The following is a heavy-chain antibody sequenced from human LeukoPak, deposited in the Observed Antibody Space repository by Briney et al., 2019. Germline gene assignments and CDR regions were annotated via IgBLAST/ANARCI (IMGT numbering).Heavy chain of an antibody. V-gene: IGHV1-8*01. Sequence: ASVKVSCKASGYTFSTYDVNWVRQATGQGLEWMGWMNPKSGKTGYAQKFRGRVTMTTDTSINTAYMDLSSLRYEDTAVYYCARGSGSYSRGAFDIWGQGTMVTVSS. CDR1: GYTFSTYD. CDR3: ARGSGSYSRGAFDI. D-gene: IGHD1-26*01. J-gene: IGHJ3*02. CDR2: MNPKSGKT.